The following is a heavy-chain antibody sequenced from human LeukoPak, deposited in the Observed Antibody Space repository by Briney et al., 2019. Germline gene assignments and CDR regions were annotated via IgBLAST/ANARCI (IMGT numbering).Heavy chain of an antibody. V-gene: IGHV3-9*01. D-gene: IGHD2-15*01. J-gene: IGHJ4*02. CDR2: ISGNSGSR. CDR1: GFNFDDQA. Sequence: GGSLRLSCAAPGFNFDDQAMHWVRQVPGKGLEWVSGISGNSGSRGYADSVKGRFTISRDNAKNSLHLQMNSLRAEDTALYYCTKGSGSWVDYWGQGTLVTVSS. CDR3: TKGSGSWVDY.